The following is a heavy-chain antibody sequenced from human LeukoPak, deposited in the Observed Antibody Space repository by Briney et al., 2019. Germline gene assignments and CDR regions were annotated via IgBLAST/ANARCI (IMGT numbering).Heavy chain of an antibody. V-gene: IGHV1-2*02. CDR3: ARGGYYDSSGFYN. J-gene: IGHJ4*02. Sequence: ASVKVSCKDSGYTFTGYYLHWVRQAPGQGLEWMGCINPNSGGTKYGQKLQGRVTMTRDTSISTAYMELTGLGSDDTAVYYCARGGYYDSSGFYNWGQGTLVTVSS. CDR2: INPNSGGT. CDR1: GYTFTGYY. D-gene: IGHD3-22*01.